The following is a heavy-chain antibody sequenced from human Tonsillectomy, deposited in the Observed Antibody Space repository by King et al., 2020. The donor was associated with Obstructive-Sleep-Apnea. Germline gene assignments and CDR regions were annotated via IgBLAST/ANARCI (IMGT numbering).Heavy chain of an antibody. D-gene: IGHD3-22*01. V-gene: IGHV3-7*01. CDR2: IKPDGSEK. CDR1: GFTFSSYY. Sequence: VQLVESGGGLVQPGGSLRVSCEASGFTFSSYYMTWVRQAPGRGLEWVANIKPDGSEKYYVDSVKGRFTISRDNAKNSLLLQMNSLRAEDTALYYCARGDSFYYENSGFYSDYWGQGTLVTVSS. J-gene: IGHJ4*02. CDR3: ARGDSFYYENSGFYSDY.